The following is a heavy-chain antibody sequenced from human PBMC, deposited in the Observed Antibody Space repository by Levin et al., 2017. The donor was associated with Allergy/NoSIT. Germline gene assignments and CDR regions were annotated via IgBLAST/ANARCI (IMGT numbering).Heavy chain of an antibody. CDR1: GFPFSSYA. Sequence: LSLTCAASGFPFSSYAMSWVRQAPGKGLEWVSAISGSGGSTYYADSVKGRFTISRDNSKNTLYLQMNSLRAEDTAVYYCAKVLVVVVAAPFDYWGQGTLVTVSS. CDR2: ISGSGGST. CDR3: AKVLVVVVAAPFDY. J-gene: IGHJ4*02. D-gene: IGHD2-15*01. V-gene: IGHV3-23*01.